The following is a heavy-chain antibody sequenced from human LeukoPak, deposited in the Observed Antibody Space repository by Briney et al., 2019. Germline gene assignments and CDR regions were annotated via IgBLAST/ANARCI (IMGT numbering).Heavy chain of an antibody. CDR2: VYYSGRT. Sequence: SETLSLTCTVSGGSISSYYWSWIRQPPGKGLEWIGYVYYSGRTNYNPSLKSRVTISVDTSKNQFSLKLSSVTAADTAVYYCARTFSESYYYYGMDVWGQGSTGSVSS. V-gene: IGHV4-59*01. D-gene: IGHD1-26*01. CDR1: GGSISSYY. J-gene: IGHJ6*02. CDR3: ARTFSESYYYYGMDV.